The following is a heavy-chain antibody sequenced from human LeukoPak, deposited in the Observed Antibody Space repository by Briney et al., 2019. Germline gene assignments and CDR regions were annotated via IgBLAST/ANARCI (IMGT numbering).Heavy chain of an antibody. CDR1: GYTFTDSY. J-gene: IGHJ4*02. CDR2: INPNSDT. V-gene: IGHV1-2*02. D-gene: IGHD4-23*01. Sequence: ASVKVSCTASGYTFTDSYMHWMRQAPGQGLEWMGWINPNSDTNYAQKFQGRVTMTRDTSISTADMELNSLRSDDTGVYYCARDRGGNSFDFWGQGTLVTVSS. CDR3: ARDRGGNSFDF.